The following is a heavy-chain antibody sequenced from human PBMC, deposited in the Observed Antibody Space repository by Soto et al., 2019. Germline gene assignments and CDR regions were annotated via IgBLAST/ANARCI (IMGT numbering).Heavy chain of an antibody. CDR3: ARGNPFNYAGFDV. D-gene: IGHD3-16*01. J-gene: IGHJ6*02. V-gene: IGHV1-8*01. Sequence: QAHLEQSGAGLKRPGASVKVSCKASGYTFSDFDINWLRQASGQGPEWMGWMNAKSGDTFFAQRFQDKFNMTWDTSLSTAYMEVGSLTSDHTAIYYCARGNPFNYAGFDVWGQGTTVAVSS. CDR1: GYTFSDFD. CDR2: MNAKSGDT.